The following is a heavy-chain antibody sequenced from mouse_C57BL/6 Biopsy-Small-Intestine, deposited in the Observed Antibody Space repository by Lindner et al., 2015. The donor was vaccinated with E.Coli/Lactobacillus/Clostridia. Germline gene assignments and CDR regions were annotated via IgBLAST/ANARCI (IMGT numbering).Heavy chain of an antibody. V-gene: IGHV1-64*01. CDR1: RGTFSSYG. D-gene: IGHD5-5*01. J-gene: IGHJ2*01. CDR3: ASVYFGVTTYYFDS. Sequence: SVKVSCKASRGTFSSYGISWVRQAPGQGLEWMGVIIPMFGRPDYAQKFRGRVTITADKSTSTAYMELSSLRSEDTAVYYCASVYFGVTTYYFDSWGQGTLVTVSS. CDR2: IIPMFGRP.